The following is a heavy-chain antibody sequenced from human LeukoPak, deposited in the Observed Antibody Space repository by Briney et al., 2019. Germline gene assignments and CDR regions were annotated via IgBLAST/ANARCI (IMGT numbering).Heavy chain of an antibody. V-gene: IGHV3-23*01. J-gene: IGHJ2*01. Sequence: GGSLRLSCAASGFTFSSYAMTWVRQAPGKGLEWVSAITGSGGSTYYADSVKGRFTISRDNSKNTLYLQMNSLRAEDTAVYYCATVWAHDGSGNPYWHFDLWGRGTLVTVSS. D-gene: IGHD3-10*01. CDR2: ITGSGGST. CDR3: ATVWAHDGSGNPYWHFDL. CDR1: GFTFSSYA.